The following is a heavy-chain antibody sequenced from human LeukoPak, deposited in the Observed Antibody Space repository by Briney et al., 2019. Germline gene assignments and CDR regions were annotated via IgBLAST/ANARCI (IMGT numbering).Heavy chain of an antibody. J-gene: IGHJ4*02. CDR2: ISWNSGSI. CDR1: GFTFDDYA. CDR3: AKVFLGYCSGGSCH. Sequence: GGSLRLSCAASGFTFDDYAMHWVRQAPGKGLEWVSGISWNSGSIGYADSVKGRFTISRDNAKNSLYLQMNSLRAEDTAVYYCAKVFLGYCSGGSCHWGQGTLVTVSS. V-gene: IGHV3-9*01. D-gene: IGHD2-15*01.